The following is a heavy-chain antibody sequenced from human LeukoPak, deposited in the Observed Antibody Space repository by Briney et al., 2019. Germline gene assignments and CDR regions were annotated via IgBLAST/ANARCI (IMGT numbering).Heavy chain of an antibody. CDR2: ISSNGGST. Sequence: GGSLRLSCAASGFTFSSYAMRWVRPAPGKGLEYVSAISSNGGSTYYANSVKGRFTISRDNSKNTLYLQMGSLRAEDMAVYYCARDQGSYWGQGTLVTVSS. CDR1: GFTFSSYA. J-gene: IGHJ4*02. CDR3: ARDQGSY. V-gene: IGHV3-64*01.